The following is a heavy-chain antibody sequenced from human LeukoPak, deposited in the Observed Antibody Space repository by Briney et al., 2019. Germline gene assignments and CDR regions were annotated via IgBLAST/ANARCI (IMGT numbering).Heavy chain of an antibody. D-gene: IGHD3-3*01. V-gene: IGHV3-33*01. CDR2: IWYDGSNK. CDR3: ARDGVFGVVITAYYFDY. Sequence: GGSLRLSCAASGFTFSSYGMHWVRQAPGKGLEWVAVIWYDGSNKYYADSVKGRFTISRDNAKNSLYLQMNSLRAEDTAVYYCARDGVFGVVITAYYFDYWGQGTLVTVSS. J-gene: IGHJ4*02. CDR1: GFTFSSYG.